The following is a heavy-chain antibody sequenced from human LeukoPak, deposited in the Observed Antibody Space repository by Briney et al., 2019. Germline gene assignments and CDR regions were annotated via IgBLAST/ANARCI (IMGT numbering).Heavy chain of an antibody. CDR3: TTDPIVVVPAAINSSPADY. CDR2: IKSKTDGGTS. CDR1: GFTFSNAW. Sequence: GGSLRLSCAASGFTFSNAWMSWVRQAPGKGLEWVGRIKSKTDGGTSDYAAPVKGRFTISRDDSKNTLYLQMNSLKTEDTAVYYCTTDPIVVVPAAINSSPADYRGQGTLVTVSS. J-gene: IGHJ4*02. V-gene: IGHV3-15*01. D-gene: IGHD2-2*01.